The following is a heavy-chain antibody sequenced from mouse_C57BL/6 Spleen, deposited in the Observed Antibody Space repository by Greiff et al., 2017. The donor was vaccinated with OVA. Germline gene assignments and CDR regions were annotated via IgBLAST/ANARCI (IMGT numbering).Heavy chain of an antibody. D-gene: IGHD1-1*01. CDR2: ISYSGST. CDR3: ARGGDYYGSSLTYYFDY. CDR1: GYSITSGYD. Sequence: EVNLVESGPGMVKPSQSLSLTCTVTGYSITSGYDWHWIRHFPGNKLEWMGYISYSGSTNYNPSLKSRISLTHDTSKNHFFLKLNSVTTEYTATYYCARGGDYYGSSLTYYFDYWGQGTTLTVSS. V-gene: IGHV3-1*01. J-gene: IGHJ2*01.